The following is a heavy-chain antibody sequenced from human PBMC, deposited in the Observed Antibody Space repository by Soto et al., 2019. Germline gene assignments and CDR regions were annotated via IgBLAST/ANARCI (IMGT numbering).Heavy chain of an antibody. CDR3: TTDTAVYSSSWYGVDY. V-gene: IGHV3-15*01. Sequence: GESLKISCAASGFTFSNAWMSWVRQAPGKGLEWVGRIKSKTDGGTTDYAAPVKGRFTISRDDSKNTLYLQMNSLKTEDTAVYYCTTDTAVYSSSWYGVDYWGQGTLVTVSS. CDR1: GFTFSNAW. D-gene: IGHD6-13*01. J-gene: IGHJ4*02. CDR2: IKSKTDGGTT.